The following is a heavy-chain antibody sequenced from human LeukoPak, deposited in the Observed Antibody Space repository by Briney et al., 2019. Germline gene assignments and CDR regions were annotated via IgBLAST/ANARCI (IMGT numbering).Heavy chain of an antibody. Sequence: QPGGSLRLSCAASGFTFSSYAMSWVRQAPGKGLEWVSAISGSGGSTYYADSVKGRFTISRDNSKNTLYLQMNSLRAEDTAVYYCAKELTRGYCSSTSCSYWVQGTLVTVSS. V-gene: IGHV3-23*01. CDR3: AKELTRGYCSSTSCSY. D-gene: IGHD2-2*01. CDR1: GFTFSSYA. J-gene: IGHJ4*02. CDR2: ISGSGGST.